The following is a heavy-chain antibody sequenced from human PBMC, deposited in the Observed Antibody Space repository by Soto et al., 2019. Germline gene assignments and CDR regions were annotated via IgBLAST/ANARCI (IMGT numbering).Heavy chain of an antibody. Sequence: LGGSLRLSCAASGFTFDDYAMHLVRQAPGKGLEWVSGISWNSGSIGYADSVKGRFTISRDNAKNSLYLQMNSLRAEDTALYYCAKDGEFLASHFDYWGQGTLVTVSS. CDR1: GFTFDDYA. V-gene: IGHV3-9*01. D-gene: IGHD3-10*01. CDR2: ISWNSGSI. J-gene: IGHJ4*02. CDR3: AKDGEFLASHFDY.